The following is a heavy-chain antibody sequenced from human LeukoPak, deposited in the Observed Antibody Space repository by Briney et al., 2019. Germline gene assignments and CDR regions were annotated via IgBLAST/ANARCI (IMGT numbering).Heavy chain of an antibody. CDR2: MYNSGSA. J-gene: IGHJ6*03. Sequence: SETLSLTCSVSGGSISSYYWSWIRQPPGKGLEWIGYMYNSGSANYNPSLKSRVTISLDTSKNQFSLKLNSVTAADTAVYFCARGSISGTRIYYYYYLDVWGKGTTVTVSS. D-gene: IGHD1-20*01. CDR1: GGSISSYY. V-gene: IGHV4-59*13. CDR3: ARGSISGTRIYYYYYLDV.